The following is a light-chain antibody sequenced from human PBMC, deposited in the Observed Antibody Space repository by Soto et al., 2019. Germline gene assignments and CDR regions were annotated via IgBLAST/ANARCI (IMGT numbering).Light chain of an antibody. Sequence: DIPMTQSPSSLSASVGDRVTITCRAGQSISSYLNWYQQKPRKAPKLLIYASSNLQSGVPSRFSGSGSGTDFTLTISSLQPEDFATYYCQQSFDTPFTFGPGTRVDIK. CDR2: ASS. J-gene: IGKJ3*01. CDR1: QSISSY. CDR3: QQSFDTPFT. V-gene: IGKV1-39*01.